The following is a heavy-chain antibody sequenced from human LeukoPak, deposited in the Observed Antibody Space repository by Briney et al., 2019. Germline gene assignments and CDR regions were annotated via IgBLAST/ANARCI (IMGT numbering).Heavy chain of an antibody. CDR2: VSYDGVNK. V-gene: IGHV3-33*06. CDR3: AKDALRHGDLYYFDY. Sequence: GGSVRLSWAASGFTFSSYAMRWLRQAPGKGLEWVAVVSYDGVNKYYLASVEGRFTASRDNSSNTLYLQMDSLRAEDTAVYFCAKDALRHGDLYYFDYWGLGTSVIVSS. CDR1: GFTFSSYA. D-gene: IGHD3-3*01. J-gene: IGHJ4*02.